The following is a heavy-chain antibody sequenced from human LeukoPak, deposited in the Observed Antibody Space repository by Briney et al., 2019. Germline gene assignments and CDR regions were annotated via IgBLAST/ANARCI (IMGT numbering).Heavy chain of an antibody. D-gene: IGHD4/OR15-4a*01. Sequence: GGSLRLSCAASGFTFSSYEMNWVRQAPGKGLEWVSAISGSSGSTYYADSVKGRFTISRDNSKNTLYPQMNSLRAEDTAVYYCARRAGAYSHPYDYWGQGTLVTVSS. V-gene: IGHV3-23*01. J-gene: IGHJ4*02. CDR2: ISGSSGST. CDR3: ARRAGAYSHPYDY. CDR1: GFTFSSYE.